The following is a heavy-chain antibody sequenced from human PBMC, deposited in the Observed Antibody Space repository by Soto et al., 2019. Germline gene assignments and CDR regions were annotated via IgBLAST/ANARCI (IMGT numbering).Heavy chain of an antibody. V-gene: IGHV3-48*01. D-gene: IGHD3-22*01. CDR3: ARGAYYYDSSGLSY. CDR1: GFTFSSYS. Sequence: PGGSLRLSCAASGFTFSSYSMNWVRQAPGKGLEWVSYISSSSSTIYYADSVKGRFTISRDNAKNSLYLQMNSLRAEDTAVYYCARGAYYYDSSGLSYWGQGPLVTVSS. CDR2: ISSSSSTI. J-gene: IGHJ4*02.